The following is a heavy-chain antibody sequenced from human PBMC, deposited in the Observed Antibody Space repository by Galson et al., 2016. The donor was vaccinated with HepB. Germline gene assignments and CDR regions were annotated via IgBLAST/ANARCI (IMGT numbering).Heavy chain of an antibody. CDR3: TRGYMQTGMNV. CDR2: VYHTGAT. D-gene: IGHD5-18*01. J-gene: IGHJ6*02. CDR1: GDSIISNNW. V-gene: IGHV4/OR15-8*01. Sequence: TLSLTCVVSGDSIISNNWWTWVRQSPGKGLEWIGRVYHTGATNYNPALKSRVTISLDKSKNYFSLQLDSVTPDDTAAYFCTRGYMQTGMNVWGQGTTVTVSS.